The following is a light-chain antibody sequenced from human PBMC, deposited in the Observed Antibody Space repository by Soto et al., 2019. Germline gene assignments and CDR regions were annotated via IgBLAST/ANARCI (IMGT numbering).Light chain of an antibody. CDR2: AAS. CDR3: LQHNSYPLT. V-gene: IGKV1-17*01. J-gene: IGKJ4*01. CDR1: QSTSSY. Sequence: DIQMTQSPSSLSASVGDRVTITCRASQSTSSYLNWYQQKPGKAPKLLIYAASSLQSGVPSRFSGSGSGTEFTLTISSLQPEDFATYYCLQHNSYPLTFGGGTKVDIK.